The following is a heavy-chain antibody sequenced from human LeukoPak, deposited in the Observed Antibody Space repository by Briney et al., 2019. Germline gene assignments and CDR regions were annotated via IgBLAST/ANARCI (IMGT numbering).Heavy chain of an antibody. D-gene: IGHD6-13*01. J-gene: IGHJ4*02. CDR2: ISYDGSNK. Sequence: GGSLRLSCAASGFTFSSYAMSWVRQAPGKGLEWVAVISYDGSNKYYADSVKGRFTISRDNSKNTLYLQMNSLRAEDTAVYYCAKSGRSGSWTFDYWGQGTLVTVSS. V-gene: IGHV3-30*18. CDR3: AKSGRSGSWTFDY. CDR1: GFTFSSYA.